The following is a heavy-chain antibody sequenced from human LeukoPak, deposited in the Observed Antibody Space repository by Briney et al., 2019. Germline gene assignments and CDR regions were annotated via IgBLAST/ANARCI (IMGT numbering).Heavy chain of an antibody. V-gene: IGHV5-51*01. J-gene: IGHJ5*02. Sequence: GASLQISSKGSGYRFSSYWIGWVRRLPGKGLEWMGSIHPDDSDTKYSPSFQGQVSISVDKSINTAYLQWSSLKASDTGMYYCGRRYYGAGGSFDPWGQGTLVTVSS. D-gene: IGHD3-10*01. CDR3: GRRYYGAGGSFDP. CDR1: GYRFSSYW. CDR2: IHPDDSDT.